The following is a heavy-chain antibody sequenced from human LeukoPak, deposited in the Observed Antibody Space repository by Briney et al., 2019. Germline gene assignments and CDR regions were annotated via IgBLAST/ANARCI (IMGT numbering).Heavy chain of an antibody. V-gene: IGHV3-23*01. CDR3: AKDYERGSIAVAGTGFDY. CDR2: ISGSGGST. CDR1: GFTFSSYA. J-gene: IGHJ4*02. Sequence: PGGSLRLSYAASGFTFSSYAMSWVRQAPGKGLEWVSAISGSGGSTYYADSVKGRFTISRDNSKNTLYLQMNSLRAEDTAVYYCAKDYERGSIAVAGTGFDYWGQGTLVTVSS. D-gene: IGHD6-19*01.